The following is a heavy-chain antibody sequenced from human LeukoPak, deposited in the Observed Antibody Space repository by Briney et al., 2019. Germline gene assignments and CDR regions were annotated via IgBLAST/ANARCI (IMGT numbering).Heavy chain of an antibody. V-gene: IGHV3-23*01. CDR2: ISGSGGST. Sequence: GGSLRLSYAASGFTFSSYAMSWVRQAPGKGLEWVSSISGSGGSTYYADSVKGRFTISRDNSKNTLYLQMNSLRAEDTAVYYCARAAVVTPFDFDYWGQGTLVTVSS. CDR1: GFTFSSYA. D-gene: IGHD4-23*01. J-gene: IGHJ4*02. CDR3: ARAAVVTPFDFDY.